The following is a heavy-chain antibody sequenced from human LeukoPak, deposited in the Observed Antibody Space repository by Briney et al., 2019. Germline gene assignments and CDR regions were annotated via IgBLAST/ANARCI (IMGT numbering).Heavy chain of an antibody. CDR3: APTTSRPIDY. J-gene: IGHJ4*02. V-gene: IGHV3-74*01. CDR1: GFTFSSYW. D-gene: IGHD1-1*01. Sequence: HTGGSLRLSCAASGFTFSSYWMHWVRKASGKGLVWVSRINSDGSSTSYADSVKGRFTISRDNARNTLYLQMNSLRAEDTAVYYCAPTTSRPIDYWGQGTLVTVSS. CDR2: INSDGSST.